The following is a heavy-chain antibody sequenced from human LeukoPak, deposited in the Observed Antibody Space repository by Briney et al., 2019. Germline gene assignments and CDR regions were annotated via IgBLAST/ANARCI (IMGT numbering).Heavy chain of an antibody. V-gene: IGHV3-23*01. D-gene: IGHD3-10*01. CDR3: ARDYRGIFNWFDP. J-gene: IGHJ5*02. CDR2: IGGGGVTT. Sequence: GGSLRLSCAASGFTFNNYAMNWVRQAPGKGLEWVSSIGGGGVTTIYAESVQGRFTVSRDNSKKTVYLQMNSLRAEDTAVYYCARDYRGIFNWFDPWGQGTLVTVSS. CDR1: GFTFNNYA.